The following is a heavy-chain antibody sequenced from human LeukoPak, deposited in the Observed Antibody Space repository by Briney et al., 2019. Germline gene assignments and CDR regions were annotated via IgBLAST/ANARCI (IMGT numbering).Heavy chain of an antibody. CDR2: INHSGST. D-gene: IGHD3-10*01. Sequence: SETLSLTCAVYGGSFSGYYWSWIRQPPGKGLEWIGEINHSGSTNYNPSLKSRVTISVDTSKNQFSLKLSSVTAADTAVYYCARGFYGSRSGFDYWGQGTLVTVSS. V-gene: IGHV4-34*01. CDR3: ARGFYGSRSGFDY. J-gene: IGHJ4*02. CDR1: GGSFSGYY.